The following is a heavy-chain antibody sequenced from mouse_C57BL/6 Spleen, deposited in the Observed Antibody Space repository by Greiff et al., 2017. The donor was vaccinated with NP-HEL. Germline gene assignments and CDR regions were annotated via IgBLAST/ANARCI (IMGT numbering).Heavy chain of an antibody. CDR3: ARSIYYYCSSYLDY. J-gene: IGHJ2*01. CDR1: GYAFSSSW. Sequence: QVQLKQSGPELVKPGASVKISCKASGYAFSSSWMNWVKQRPGKGLEWIGRIYPGDGDTNYNGKFKGKATLTADKSSSTAYMQLSSLTSEDSAVYFGARSIYYYCSSYLDYSSQGTTLTVSS. CDR2: IYPGDGDT. V-gene: IGHV1-82*01. D-gene: IGHD1-1*01.